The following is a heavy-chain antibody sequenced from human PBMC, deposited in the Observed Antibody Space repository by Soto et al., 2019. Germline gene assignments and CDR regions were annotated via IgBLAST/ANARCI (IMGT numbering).Heavy chain of an antibody. Sequence: GGSLRLSCAASGFTFSSYAMSWVRQSPGKGLEWVSAIPGSSSSTYYAGSVKGRFTISRDNSKNTLYLQMNSLRVEDTAVYYCAKIGDSSSVSLPLVLLDHWGQGALVTVSS. CDR1: GFTFSSYA. D-gene: IGHD6-6*01. V-gene: IGHV3-23*01. CDR2: IPGSSSST. CDR3: AKIGDSSSVSLPLVLLDH. J-gene: IGHJ4*02.